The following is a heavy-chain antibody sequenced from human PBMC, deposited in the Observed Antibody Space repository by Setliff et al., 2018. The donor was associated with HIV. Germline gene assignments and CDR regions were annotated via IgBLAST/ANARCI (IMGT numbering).Heavy chain of an antibody. CDR2: INPYSGNT. CDR3: VRGIYDSSGFWYPHGDS. V-gene: IGHV1-8*01. J-gene: IGHJ5*01. Sequence: ASVKVSCKASGYTFTSYDINWVRQATGHGLEWMGWINPYSGNTGYAQKFQGRVTMTRETSTSTAYLKLSNLRAEDTAVYYCVRGIYDSSGFWYPHGDSWGQGTLVTVSS. D-gene: IGHD3-22*01. CDR1: GYTFTSYD.